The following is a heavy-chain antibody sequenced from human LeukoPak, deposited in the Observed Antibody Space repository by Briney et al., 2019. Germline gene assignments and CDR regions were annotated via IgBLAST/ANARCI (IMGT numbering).Heavy chain of an antibody. CDR1: GFTFSSYS. V-gene: IGHV3-21*01. D-gene: IGHD1-1*01. CDR2: ISSSSSYI. J-gene: IGHJ3*02. Sequence: GGSLRLSCAASGFTFSSYSMNWVRQAPGKGLEWVSSISSSSSYIYYADSVKGRFTISRDNAKNSLYLQMNSLRAEDTAVHYCARVGNHDAFDIWGQGTMVTVSS. CDR3: ARVGNHDAFDI.